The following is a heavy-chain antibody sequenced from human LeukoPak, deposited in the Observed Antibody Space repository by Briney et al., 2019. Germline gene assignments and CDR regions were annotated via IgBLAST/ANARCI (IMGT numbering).Heavy chain of an antibody. D-gene: IGHD1-1*01. J-gene: IGHJ4*02. Sequence: GGSLRLSCAVSGVTFSNYAMSWVRQAPGRGLEWVSVISASGGSTYYADSVKGRFTISRDNSNNRLYLEMNSLRAEDTAVYYCAKHAGTTRQTKDYRGQGTLVTVSS. CDR1: GVTFSNYA. V-gene: IGHV3-23*01. CDR3: AKHAGTTRQTKDY. CDR2: ISASGGST.